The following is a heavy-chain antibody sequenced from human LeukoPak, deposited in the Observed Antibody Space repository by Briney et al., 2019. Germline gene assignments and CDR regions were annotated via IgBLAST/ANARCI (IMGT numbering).Heavy chain of an antibody. Sequence: SGGSLRLXCAASGFTFSSYAMSWVRQAPGKGLEWVSAISGSGGSTYYADSVKGRFTISRDNSKNTLYLQMNSLRAEDTAVYYCAKDLPKGELSDDVWGQGTLVTVSS. CDR3: AKDLPKGELSDDV. CDR1: GFTFSSYA. D-gene: IGHD3-16*02. CDR2: ISGSGGST. J-gene: IGHJ4*02. V-gene: IGHV3-23*01.